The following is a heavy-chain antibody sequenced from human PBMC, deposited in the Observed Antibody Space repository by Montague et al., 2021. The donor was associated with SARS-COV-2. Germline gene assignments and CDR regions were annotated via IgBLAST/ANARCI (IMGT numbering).Heavy chain of an antibody. CDR2: IHHSGNT. V-gene: IGHV4-38-2*02. J-gene: IGHJ5*02. CDR1: GRSISTDHY. D-gene: IGHD4-11*01. CDR3: ASQVAYLDYFDP. Sequence: SGTLSLTCTVSGRSISTDHYWGWIRQPPGKGLEWIGSIHHSGNTYYNPSLKSRLTISIDTSENQFSLKLTSLTAADTAVYYCASQVAYLDYFDPWGQGTLVTVSS.